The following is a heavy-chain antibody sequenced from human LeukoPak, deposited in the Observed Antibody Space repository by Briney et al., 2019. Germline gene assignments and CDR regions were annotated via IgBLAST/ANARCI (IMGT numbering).Heavy chain of an antibody. CDR2: IYPGDSDT. Sequence: GESLKISCKGSGYSFTSYWIGWVRQTPGKGLEWMGIIYPGDSDTRYSPSFQGQVTISADKSISTAYLQWSSLKASDTAMYYCATTLGDHDYPFDYWGQGTLVTVSS. CDR3: ATTLGDHDYPFDY. CDR1: GYSFTSYW. V-gene: IGHV5-51*01. J-gene: IGHJ4*02. D-gene: IGHD3-3*01.